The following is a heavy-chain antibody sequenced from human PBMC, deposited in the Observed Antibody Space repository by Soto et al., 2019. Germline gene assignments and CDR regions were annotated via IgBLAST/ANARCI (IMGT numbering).Heavy chain of an antibody. V-gene: IGHV1-69*13. J-gene: IGHJ6*02. CDR3: ARDRFGYSSSFMNYYYGMDV. CDR2: IIPIFGTA. Sequence: SVKVSCKASGGTFSSYAISWVRQAPGQGLEWMGGIIPIFGTANYAQKFQGRVTITADESTSTAYMELSSLRSEDTAVYYCARDRFGYSSSFMNYYYGMDVWGQGTTVTVSS. D-gene: IGHD6-6*01. CDR1: GGTFSSYA.